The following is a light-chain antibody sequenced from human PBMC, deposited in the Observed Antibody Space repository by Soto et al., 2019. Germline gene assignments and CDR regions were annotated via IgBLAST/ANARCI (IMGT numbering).Light chain of an antibody. CDR3: NSYAGTNNCV. CDR2: EVT. CDR1: SSDVGGYNY. Sequence: QSVLTQPPSASGSLGQSVTISCTGTSSDVGGYNYVSWYQQHPGKAPKLLIYEVTKRPSGVPDRFSGSKSGNTASLTVSGLQAEDEADYYCNSYAGTNNCVFGTGTTLTVL. V-gene: IGLV2-8*01. J-gene: IGLJ1*01.